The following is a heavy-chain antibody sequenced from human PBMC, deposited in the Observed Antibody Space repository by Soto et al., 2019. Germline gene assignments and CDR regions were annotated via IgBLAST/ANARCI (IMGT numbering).Heavy chain of an antibody. V-gene: IGHV4-34*01. CDR3: ARGQGGYSYPNWFDP. CDR1: GGSFSGYY. CDR2: INHSGST. D-gene: IGHD5-18*01. J-gene: IGHJ5*02. Sequence: QVQLQQWGAGLLKPSETLSLTCAVYGGSFSGYYWSWIRQPPGKGLEWIGEINHSGSTNYNPSLKSRVTISVDTCKNQFSLKLSSVTAADTAVYYCARGQGGYSYPNWFDPWGQGTLVTVSS.